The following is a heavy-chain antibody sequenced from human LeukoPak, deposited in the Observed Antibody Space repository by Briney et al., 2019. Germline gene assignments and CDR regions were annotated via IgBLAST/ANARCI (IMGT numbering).Heavy chain of an antibody. CDR2: IKPDGSET. CDR1: RFTFSNHY. CDR3: ARNLVHLWNVFDF. Sequence: GGSLKLSCVASRFTFSNHYMSWVRQAPGKGLEWVATIKPDGSETFYVDSVKGRFTVSRDNAKNSLYLQMGSLRAEDTAVYHCARNLVHLWNVFDFWGLGTMVTVSS. J-gene: IGHJ3*01. D-gene: IGHD5-18*01. V-gene: IGHV3-7*01.